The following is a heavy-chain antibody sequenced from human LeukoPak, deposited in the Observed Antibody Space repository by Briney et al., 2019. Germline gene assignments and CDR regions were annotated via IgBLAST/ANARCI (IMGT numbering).Heavy chain of an antibody. CDR1: GGSISSGGYY. CDR3: ARDRVVVTARQNYYMDV. J-gene: IGHJ6*03. D-gene: IGHD2-15*01. Sequence: PSQTLSLTCTVSGGSISSGGYYWSWIRPPVGKGLEWIGHIYTSGSTNYNPSLKSRVTISVDTSKNQFSLKLSSVTAAGTAVYYCARDRVVVTARQNYYMDVWGKGTTVTVSS. CDR2: IYTSGST. V-gene: IGHV4-61*09.